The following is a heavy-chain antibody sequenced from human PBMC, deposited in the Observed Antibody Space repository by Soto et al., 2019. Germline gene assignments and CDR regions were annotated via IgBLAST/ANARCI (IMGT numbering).Heavy chain of an antibody. Sequence: GGSLRLSCAASGFTFSSYWMHWVRQAPGKGLVWVSRINSDGSSTSYADSVKGRFTISRDNAKNTLYLQMNSLRAEDTAVYYCARERPLAAAGEYYYYYMDVWGKGTTVTVSS. CDR2: INSDGSST. V-gene: IGHV3-74*01. D-gene: IGHD6-13*01. J-gene: IGHJ6*03. CDR1: GFTFSSYW. CDR3: ARERPLAAAGEYYYYYMDV.